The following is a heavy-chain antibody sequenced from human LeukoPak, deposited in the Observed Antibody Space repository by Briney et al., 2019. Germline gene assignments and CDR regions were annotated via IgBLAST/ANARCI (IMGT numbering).Heavy chain of an antibody. D-gene: IGHD3-16*01. CDR3: ARSAGETYYYYGMDV. Sequence: PGGSLRLSCAASGFTFSNAWMTWVRQAPGKGLQWVANINQDGSEMYYVDSVKGRFTISRDNAKNSLYLQMNSLRAEDTAVYYCARSAGETYYYYGMDVWGQGTTVTVSS. J-gene: IGHJ6*02. CDR2: INQDGSEM. V-gene: IGHV3-7*04. CDR1: GFTFSNAW.